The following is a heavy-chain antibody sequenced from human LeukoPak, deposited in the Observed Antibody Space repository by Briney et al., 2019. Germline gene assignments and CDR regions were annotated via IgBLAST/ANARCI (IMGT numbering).Heavy chain of an antibody. CDR3: AKDRGTNGDYLFDY. Sequence: PGGSLRLSCAASGFTFSSYGMHWVRQAPGKGLERVAVISYDGSNKYYADSVKGRFTISRDNSKNTLYLQMNSLRAEDTAVYYCAKDRGTNGDYLFDYWGQGTLVTVSS. CDR1: GFTFSSYG. CDR2: ISYDGSNK. V-gene: IGHV3-30*18. D-gene: IGHD4-17*01. J-gene: IGHJ4*02.